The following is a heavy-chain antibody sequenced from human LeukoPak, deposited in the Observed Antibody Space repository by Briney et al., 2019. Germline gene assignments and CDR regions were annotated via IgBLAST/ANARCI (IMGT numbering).Heavy chain of an antibody. CDR2: IKQDGSEK. J-gene: IGHJ4*02. D-gene: IGHD5-18*01. V-gene: IGHV3-7*04. Sequence: PGGSLRLSCAASEFTFSNYWMNWVRQAPGKGLEWVANIKQDGSEKYYVDSVKGRFTISRDNAKNSLYLQMNSLRAEDTAVYYCARDRRYSYIDYWGRGTLVTVSS. CDR3: ARDRRYSYIDY. CDR1: EFTFSNYW.